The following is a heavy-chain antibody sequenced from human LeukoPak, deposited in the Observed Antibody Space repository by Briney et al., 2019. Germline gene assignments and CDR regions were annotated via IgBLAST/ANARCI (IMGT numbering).Heavy chain of an antibody. Sequence: GGSLRLSCAASGFSFSSYAMSWVRQAPGKGLEWVSAISGSGGSTYYADSVKGRFTISRDNSKNTLYLQMNSLRAEDTAVYYCAEPEGGYYDIRPDWGQGTLVTVSS. CDR1: GFSFSSYA. J-gene: IGHJ4*02. V-gene: IGHV3-23*01. CDR2: ISGSGGST. CDR3: AEPEGGYYDIRPD. D-gene: IGHD3-22*01.